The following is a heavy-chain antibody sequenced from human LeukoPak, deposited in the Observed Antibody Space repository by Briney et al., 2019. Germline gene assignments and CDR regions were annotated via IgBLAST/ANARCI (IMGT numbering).Heavy chain of an antibody. D-gene: IGHD6-6*01. Sequence: GALRLSCSASGFTFNSFAIHWVRQAPGKGLEYVSVISGNGGSTYYADPVKGRFTISRDNSKNTVYLQMSSLRPEDTAVYYCVKDRRLAGDWFDPWGQGTLVTVSS. CDR2: ISGNGGST. J-gene: IGHJ5*02. CDR3: VKDRRLAGDWFDP. CDR1: GFTFNSFA. V-gene: IGHV3-64D*06.